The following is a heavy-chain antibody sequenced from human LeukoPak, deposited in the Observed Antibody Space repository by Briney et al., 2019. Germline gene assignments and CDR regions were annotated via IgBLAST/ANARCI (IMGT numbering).Heavy chain of an antibody. D-gene: IGHD3-22*01. Sequence: ASVKVSCKASGGTFSSYAISWVRQAPGQGLEWMGGIIPIFGTANYAQKFQGRVTITADESTSTAYMELSSLRSEDTAVYYCARGGNIYYYDSSGYPGPDWFDPWGQGTLVTVSS. CDR3: ARGGNIYYYDSSGYPGPDWFDP. V-gene: IGHV1-69*13. CDR1: GGTFSSYA. J-gene: IGHJ5*02. CDR2: IIPIFGTA.